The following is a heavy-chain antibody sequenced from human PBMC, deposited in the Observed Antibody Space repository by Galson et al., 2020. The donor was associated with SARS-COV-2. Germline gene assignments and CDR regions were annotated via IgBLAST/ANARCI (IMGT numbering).Heavy chain of an antibody. J-gene: IGHJ4*02. CDR3: ARLPRGWYFMDFEY. D-gene: IGHD6-19*01. CDR1: GYSFSSAW. CDR2: LFPGDSDI. V-gene: IGHV5-51*01. Sequence: GESLKIYCKGSGYSFSSAWIGWVRQMPGKGLEWMGILFPGDSDIRYSPAFQGRVTISADKSISTASLEGSSLQVSDTAVYYCARLPRGWYFMDFEYWGQGTLVTVSS.